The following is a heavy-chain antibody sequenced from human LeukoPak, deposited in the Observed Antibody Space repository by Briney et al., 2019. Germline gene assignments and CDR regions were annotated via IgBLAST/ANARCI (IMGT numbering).Heavy chain of an antibody. D-gene: IGHD4-17*01. CDR1: GFTFSSYA. J-gene: IGHJ4*02. V-gene: IGHV3-30*18. CDR3: ANEIRPNDY. CDR2: ISYDGGNK. Sequence: GGSLRLSCAASGFTFSSYAMHWVRQAPGKGLEWVAVISYDGGNKHYADSVKGRFTISRDNSKNTLYLQMYSLRAEDTAVYYCANEIRPNDYWGQGTLVTVSS.